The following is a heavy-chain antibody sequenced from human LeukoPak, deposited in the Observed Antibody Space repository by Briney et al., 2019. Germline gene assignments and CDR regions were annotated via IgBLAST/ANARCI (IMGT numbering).Heavy chain of an antibody. V-gene: IGHV4-59*08. J-gene: IGHJ6*02. CDR1: GGSISSYY. CDR2: IYSSGST. CDR3: ALTGRMDV. Sequence: PSETLSLTCTVSGGSISSYYWSWIRQPPGKGLEWIGYIYSSGSTNYNPSLKSRVTISVDMSKNQFSLKLSSVTAADTAVYYCALTGRMDVWGQGTTVTVSS. D-gene: IGHD3-9*01.